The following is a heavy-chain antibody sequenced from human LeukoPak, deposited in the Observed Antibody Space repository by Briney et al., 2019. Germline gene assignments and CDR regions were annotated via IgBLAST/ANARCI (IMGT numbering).Heavy chain of an antibody. CDR1: GGSISSSSYY. Sequence: SETLSLTCTVSGGSISSSSYYWGWIRQPPGKGLEWIGSIYYSGSTYYNPSLKSRVTISVDTYKNQLSLKQNSVTAADTAVYFCARSGGLWLLTYYFDYWGQGTLVTVSS. CDR3: ARSGGLWLLTYYFDY. CDR2: IYYSGST. V-gene: IGHV4-39*07. D-gene: IGHD3-22*01. J-gene: IGHJ4*02.